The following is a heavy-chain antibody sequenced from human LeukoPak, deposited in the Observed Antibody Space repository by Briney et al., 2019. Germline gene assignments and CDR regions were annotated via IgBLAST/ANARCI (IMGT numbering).Heavy chain of an antibody. CDR2: INPNSGGT. D-gene: IGHD3-22*01. J-gene: IGHJ4*02. V-gene: IGHV1-2*02. CDR1: GYTFTGYY. CDR3: ARVTMIVVARDPFDY. Sequence: AASVKVSCKASGYTFTGYYMHWMRQAPGQGLEWMGWINPNSGGTNYAQKFQGRVTMTRDTSISTAYMELSRLRSDDTAVYYCARVTMIVVARDPFDYWGQGTLVTVSS.